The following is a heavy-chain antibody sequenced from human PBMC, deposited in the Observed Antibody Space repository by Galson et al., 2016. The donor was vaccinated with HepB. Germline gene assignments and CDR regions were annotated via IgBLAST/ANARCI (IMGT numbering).Heavy chain of an antibody. Sequence: SLRLSCAASGFTFSSYAMNWVRQAPGKGLEWVSVISGSGTNPYYADSVKGRLIISRHNSKCTLYLQMNSLRAEDTAVYYCAKDRPPVQAMTGWLLPRSPFDIWGQGTTVTVSS. V-gene: IGHV3-23*01. CDR3: AKDRPPVQAMTGWLLPRSPFDI. J-gene: IGHJ3*02. D-gene: IGHD3-22*01. CDR1: GFTFSSYA. CDR2: ISGSGTNP.